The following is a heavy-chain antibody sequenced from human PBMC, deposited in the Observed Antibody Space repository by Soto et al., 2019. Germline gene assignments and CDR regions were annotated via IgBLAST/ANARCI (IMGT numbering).Heavy chain of an antibody. D-gene: IGHD1-26*01. V-gene: IGHV3-23*01. J-gene: IGHJ5*01. CDR2: VSDSGRRT. Sequence: GGSLRLSCAALGFTFSIYAMNWVRQAPGKGLEWVAVVSDSGRRTDCAESVKGRFTISRDSSKNTVYLEMNTLRAEDTAVYYCAKDRVAGAIADRFDSWGQGTLVTVSS. CDR3: AKDRVAGAIADRFDS. CDR1: GFTFSIYA.